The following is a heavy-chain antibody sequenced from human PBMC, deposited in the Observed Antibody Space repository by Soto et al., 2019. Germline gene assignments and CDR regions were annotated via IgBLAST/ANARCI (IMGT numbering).Heavy chain of an antibody. J-gene: IGHJ5*02. CDR1: GGTFSSYA. V-gene: IGHV1-69*06. D-gene: IGHD3-3*01. CDR2: IIPIFGTA. Sequence: QVQLVQSGAEVKKPGSSVKVSCKASGGTFSSYAISWVRQAPGQGLEWMGGIIPIFGTANYAQKFQGRVTITADKATSTAYMERSSLRSEDTAVYYCARQRTPLGLRCLEWLLGAWFDPWGQGTLVTVSS. CDR3: ARQRTPLGLRCLEWLLGAWFDP.